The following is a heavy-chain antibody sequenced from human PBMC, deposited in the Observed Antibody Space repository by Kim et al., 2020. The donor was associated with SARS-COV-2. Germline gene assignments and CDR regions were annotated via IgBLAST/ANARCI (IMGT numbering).Heavy chain of an antibody. J-gene: IGHJ6*02. CDR2: IWYDGSNK. CDR3: ARTMVRGVIPYYYGMDV. D-gene: IGHD3-10*01. Sequence: GGSLRLSCAASGFTFSSYGMHWVRQAPGKGLEWVAVIWYDGSNKYYADSVKGRFTISRDNSKNTLYLQMNSLRAEDTAVHYCARTMVRGVIPYYYGMDVWGQGTTVTVSS. V-gene: IGHV3-33*01. CDR1: GFTFSSYG.